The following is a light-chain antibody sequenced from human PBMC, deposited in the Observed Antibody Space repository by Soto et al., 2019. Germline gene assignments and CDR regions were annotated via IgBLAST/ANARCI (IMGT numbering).Light chain of an antibody. Sequence: LTHPASVSGSPGQSITISCTGTSSDVGANIFVSWYQQHPGKVPKLMIYTVSSRPSGVSQRFSGSKSGNTASLTISGLQAEDEADYYCSSFTTDSTYVFGTGTKVTVL. V-gene: IGLV2-14*01. J-gene: IGLJ1*01. CDR3: SSFTTDSTYV. CDR1: SSDVGANIF. CDR2: TVS.